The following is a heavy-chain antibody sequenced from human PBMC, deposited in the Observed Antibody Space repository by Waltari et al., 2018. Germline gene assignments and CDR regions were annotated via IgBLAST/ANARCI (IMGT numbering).Heavy chain of an antibody. CDR2: LYHSGDT. CDR1: GIPVNSGFF. CDR3: ARTFMVRTIRSRGWFDP. Sequence: QVQLQESGPGLVNPSETLSLTCAVSGIPVNSGFFWGWIRQAPGVGLEWMGSLYHSGDTYYNPSLKSRVTISVDTSKNYFSLSLTSVTATDTAIYFCARTFMVRTIRSRGWFDPWGQGTLVTVSS. V-gene: IGHV4-38-2*01. J-gene: IGHJ5*02. D-gene: IGHD3-10*01.